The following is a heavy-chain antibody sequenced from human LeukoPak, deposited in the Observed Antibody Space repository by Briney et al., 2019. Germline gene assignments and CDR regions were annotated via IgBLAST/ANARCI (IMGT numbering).Heavy chain of an antibody. Sequence: GRSLRLSCAASGFTFSSYGMHWVRQAPGKGLEWVAVIWYDGSNKYYADSVKGRFTISRDNSENTLYLQMNSLRAEDTAVYYCARDRGIAVAGPKRVHYFDYWGQGTLVTVSS. CDR2: IWYDGSNK. V-gene: IGHV3-33*01. J-gene: IGHJ4*02. D-gene: IGHD6-19*01. CDR3: ARDRGIAVAGPKRVHYFDY. CDR1: GFTFSSYG.